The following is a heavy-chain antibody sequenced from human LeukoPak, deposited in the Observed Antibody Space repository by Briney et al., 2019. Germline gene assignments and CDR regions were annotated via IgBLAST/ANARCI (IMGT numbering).Heavy chain of an antibody. Sequence: SETLSLTCAVYGGSFSGYYWSWIRQPPGKGLEWIGEINHSGSTNYNPSLKSRVTISVDTSKNQFSLKLSSVTAADTAVYYCARGRVRLWPGGAFFDYWGQGTLVTVSS. D-gene: IGHD3-10*01. CDR3: ARGRVRLWPGGAFFDY. CDR2: INHSGST. J-gene: IGHJ4*02. CDR1: GGSFSGYY. V-gene: IGHV4-34*01.